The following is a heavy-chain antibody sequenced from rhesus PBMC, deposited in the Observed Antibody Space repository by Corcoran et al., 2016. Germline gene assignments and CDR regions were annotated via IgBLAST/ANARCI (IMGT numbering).Heavy chain of an antibody. Sequence: QLQLQESGPGLVKPLETLSLTWAVSGGAISSSSWSWSRQGPGKGMEWIGYFYGSGTSTNYNPSLKSRVTLSVDTSKNQLSLKLSSVTAADTAVYYCARVSDFSFDYWGQGVLVTVSS. J-gene: IGHJ4*01. CDR1: GGAISSSS. CDR2: FYGSGTST. V-gene: IGHV4-169*01. CDR3: ARVSDFSFDY. D-gene: IGHD6-25*01.